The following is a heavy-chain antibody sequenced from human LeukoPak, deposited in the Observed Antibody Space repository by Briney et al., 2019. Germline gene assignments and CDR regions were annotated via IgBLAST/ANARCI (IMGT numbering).Heavy chain of an antibody. CDR2: ISGSGGST. CDR1: GFTFSSYA. D-gene: IGHD6-13*01. V-gene: IGHV3-23*01. Sequence: GGSLRLSCAASGFTFSSYAMNWVRQAPGKGLEWVSGISGSGGSTYYADSVKGRFTISRDNSKNTLYLQMNSLRAEDTAVYYCAKYLGYSSSWPLDYWGQGTLVTVSS. J-gene: IGHJ4*02. CDR3: AKYLGYSSSWPLDY.